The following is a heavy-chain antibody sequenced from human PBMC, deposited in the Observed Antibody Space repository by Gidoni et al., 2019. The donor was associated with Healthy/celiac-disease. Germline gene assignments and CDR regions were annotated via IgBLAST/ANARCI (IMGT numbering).Heavy chain of an antibody. CDR3: AKDRGGDYGVGSRKIYYYYGMDV. Sequence: WVAVISYDGSNKYYADSVKGRFTISRDNSKNTLYLQMNSLRAEDTAVYYCAKDRGGDYGVGSRKIYYYYGMDVWGQGTTVTVSS. V-gene: IGHV3-30*18. J-gene: IGHJ6*02. D-gene: IGHD4-17*01. CDR2: ISYDGSNK.